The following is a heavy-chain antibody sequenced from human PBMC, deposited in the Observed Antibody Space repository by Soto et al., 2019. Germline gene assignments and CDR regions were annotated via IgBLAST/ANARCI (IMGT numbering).Heavy chain of an antibody. Sequence: ASVKVSCKASGGTFSSYAISWVRQAPGQGLEWMGGIIPIFGTANYAQKFQGRVTITADESTSTAYMGLSSLRSEDTAVYYCARPRLDGYNYAFDIWGQGTMVTVSS. CDR3: ARPRLDGYNYAFDI. D-gene: IGHD5-12*01. CDR1: GGTFSSYA. CDR2: IIPIFGTA. J-gene: IGHJ3*02. V-gene: IGHV1-69*13.